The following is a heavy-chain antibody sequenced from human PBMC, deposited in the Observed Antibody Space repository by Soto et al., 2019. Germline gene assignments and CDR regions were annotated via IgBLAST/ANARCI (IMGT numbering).Heavy chain of an antibody. J-gene: IGHJ4*02. CDR3: ARAIRGFSYVVDY. V-gene: IGHV3-48*02. Sequence: GGSLRLSCAASGFTFSSHSINWVRQAPGKGLEWVPYISGSGATKYYADSVKGRFTISRDNARNPLYLQMSSLSDEDTAVYYCARAIRGFSYVVDYWGQGTLVTVSS. CDR1: GFTFSSHS. CDR2: ISGSGATK. D-gene: IGHD5-18*01.